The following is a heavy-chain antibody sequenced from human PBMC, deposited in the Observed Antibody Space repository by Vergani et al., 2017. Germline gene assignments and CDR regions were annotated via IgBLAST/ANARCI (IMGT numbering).Heavy chain of an antibody. J-gene: IGHJ6*03. D-gene: IGHD2-2*01. CDR1: GFTFSSYG. CDR2: IWYDGSNK. Sequence: QVQLVESGGGVVQPGRSLRLSCAASGFTFSSYGMHWVRQAPGKGLEWVAVIWYDGSNKYYADSVKGRFTISRDNSKNTLYLQMNSLGAEDTAVYYCAREGGYCSSTSCYYYYMDVWGKGTTVTVSS. CDR3: AREGGYCSSTSCYYYYMDV. V-gene: IGHV3-33*01.